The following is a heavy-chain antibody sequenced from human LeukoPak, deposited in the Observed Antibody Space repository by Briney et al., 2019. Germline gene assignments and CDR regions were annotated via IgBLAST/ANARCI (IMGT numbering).Heavy chain of an antibody. Sequence: SETLSLTCTVSGGSISSSSYYWGWIRQPPGKGLEWIGTIYYSGSTYYNPSLKSRVTIAVDTSKNQFSLKLSSVTAADTAVYYCARGRYYGDYGGGRVTYYFDYWGQGTLVTVSS. CDR1: GGSISSSSYY. J-gene: IGHJ4*02. CDR3: ARGRYYGDYGGGRVTYYFDY. CDR2: IYYSGST. V-gene: IGHV4-39*07. D-gene: IGHD4-17*01.